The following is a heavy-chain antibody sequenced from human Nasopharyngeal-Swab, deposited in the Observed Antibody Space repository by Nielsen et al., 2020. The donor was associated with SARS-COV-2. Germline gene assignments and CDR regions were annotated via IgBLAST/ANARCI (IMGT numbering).Heavy chain of an antibody. V-gene: IGHV1-3*01. CDR2: INAGNGNT. J-gene: IGHJ6*02. D-gene: IGHD3-9*01. CDR3: ASPVHYDILTGSEYGMDV. Sequence: WVRQAPGQRLEWMGWINAGNGNTKYSQKFQGRVTITADESTSTAYMELSSLRSEDTAVYYCASPVHYDILTGSEYGMDVWGQGTTVTVSS.